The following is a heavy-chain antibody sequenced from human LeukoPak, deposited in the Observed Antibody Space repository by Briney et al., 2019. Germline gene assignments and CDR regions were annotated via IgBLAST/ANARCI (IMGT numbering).Heavy chain of an antibody. CDR3: ARAGVENYDFWSGYYPFDY. V-gene: IGHV4-34*01. CDR2: INHSGST. D-gene: IGHD3-3*01. J-gene: IGHJ4*02. CDR1: GGSFSGYY. Sequence: ETLSLTCAVYGGSFSGYYWSWIRQPPGKGLEWIGEINHSGSTNYNPSLKSRVTISVDTSKNQFSLKLSSVTAADTAVYYCARAGVENYDFWSGYYPFDYWGQGTLVTVSS.